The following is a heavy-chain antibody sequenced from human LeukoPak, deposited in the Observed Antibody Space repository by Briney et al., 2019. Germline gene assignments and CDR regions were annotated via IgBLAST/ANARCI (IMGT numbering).Heavy chain of an antibody. V-gene: IGHV4-59*01. J-gene: IGHJ4*02. Sequence: PSETLSLTCTVSGGSNSSYYWSWIRQPPGKGLEWIGNIYDSGSTNYNPSLKSRVTISVDTSKNQCSLKLSSVTAADTAVYYCARQSISGSSLSYFDYWGQGTLVNVSS. CDR2: IYDSGST. D-gene: IGHD3-22*01. CDR3: ARQSISGSSLSYFDY. CDR1: GGSNSSYY.